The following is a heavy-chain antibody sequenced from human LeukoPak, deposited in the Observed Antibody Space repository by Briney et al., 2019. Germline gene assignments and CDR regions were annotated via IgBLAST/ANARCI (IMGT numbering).Heavy chain of an antibody. CDR1: GGSFSGYY. CDR2: INHSGST. Sequence: SETLSLTCAVYGGSFSGYYWSWIRQPPGKGLEWIGEINHSGSTNYNPSLKSRVTTSVDTSKNQFSLKLSSVTAADTAVYYCARTLRVQYFDYWGQGTLVTVSS. D-gene: IGHD3-16*01. CDR3: ARTLRVQYFDY. V-gene: IGHV4-34*01. J-gene: IGHJ4*02.